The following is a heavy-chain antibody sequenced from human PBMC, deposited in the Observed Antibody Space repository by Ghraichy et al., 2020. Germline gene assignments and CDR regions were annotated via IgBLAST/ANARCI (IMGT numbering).Heavy chain of an antibody. CDR2: ISSSSSYI. CDR3: ARDLLGPGGYCSGGSCRDY. D-gene: IGHD2-15*01. V-gene: IGHV3-21*01. CDR1: GFTFSSYS. J-gene: IGHJ4*02. Sequence: GESLNISCAASGFTFSSYSMNWVRQAPGKGLEWVSSISSSSSYIYYADSVKGRFTISRDNAKNSLYLQMNSLRAEDTAVYYFARDLLGPGGYCSGGSCRDYWGQGTLVTVSS.